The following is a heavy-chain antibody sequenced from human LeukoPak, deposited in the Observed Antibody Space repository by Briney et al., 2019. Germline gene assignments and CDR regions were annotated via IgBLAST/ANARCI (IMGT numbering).Heavy chain of an antibody. CDR2: IIPILGIA. D-gene: IGHD3-22*01. CDR1: GGTFSSYA. Sequence: SVKVSCKASGGTFSSYAISWVRQAPGQGLEWMGRIIPILGIANYAQKFQGRVTITADKSTSTAYMELSSLRSEDTAVYYCARTSLNYYDSSGYFGGGEYSYFDYWGQGTLVTVSS. V-gene: IGHV1-69*04. CDR3: ARTSLNYYDSSGYFGGGEYSYFDY. J-gene: IGHJ4*02.